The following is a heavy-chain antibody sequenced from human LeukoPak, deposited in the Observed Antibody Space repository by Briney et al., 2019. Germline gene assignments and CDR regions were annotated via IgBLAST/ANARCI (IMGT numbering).Heavy chain of an antibody. D-gene: IGHD6-19*01. V-gene: IGHV4-59*02. CDR2: IYYSGST. CDR1: GGSVTSYY. Sequence: SETLSLTCTVSGGSVTSYYWSWIRQPPGRGLEWIGYIYYSGSTNYNPSLKSRVTISVDTSKNQFSLKLSSVTAADTAVYYCARGRVAGTSAVGYWGQGTLVTVSS. J-gene: IGHJ4*02. CDR3: ARGRVAGTSAVGY.